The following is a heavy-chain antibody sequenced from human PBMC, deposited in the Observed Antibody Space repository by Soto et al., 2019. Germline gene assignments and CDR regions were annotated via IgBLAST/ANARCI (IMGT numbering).Heavy chain of an antibody. CDR2: ISGSGGST. CDR3: AYSSTPFDY. Sequence: EVQLLESGGGLVQPGGSLRLSCAASGFTFSSYAMSWVRQAPGKGLEWVSAISGSGGSTYYADSVKGRFTISRDNSKNTRYLQRSSLRAEDTAVYYCAYSSTPFDYWGQGTLVTVSS. CDR1: GFTFSSYA. D-gene: IGHD6-13*01. J-gene: IGHJ4*02. V-gene: IGHV3-23*01.